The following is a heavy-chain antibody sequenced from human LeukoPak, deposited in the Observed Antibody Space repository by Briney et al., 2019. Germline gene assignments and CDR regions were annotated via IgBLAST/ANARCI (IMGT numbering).Heavy chain of an antibody. CDR1: GYSISSAYY. CDR3: AITDKNFAVAGTSVGHFQH. J-gene: IGHJ1*01. Sequence: SETLSLTCTVSGYSISSAYYRGWIRQPPGKGLEWIGSIYHSGSTYYNPSLKSRVTISVDTSKNQFSLKLNSVTAPDTAVYYCAITDKNFAVAGTSVGHFQHWGQGTLVTVSS. CDR2: IYHSGST. V-gene: IGHV4-38-2*02. D-gene: IGHD6-19*01.